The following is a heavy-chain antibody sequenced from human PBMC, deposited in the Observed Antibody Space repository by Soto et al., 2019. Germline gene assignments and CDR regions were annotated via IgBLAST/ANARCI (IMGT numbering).Heavy chain of an antibody. V-gene: IGHV3-33*01. CDR3: ASSSSSGAGGFDH. Sequence: GGSLRLPCAPSGFTFSSYGMHWVRQAPGKGLEWVAVIWYDGSNKYYADSVKGRFTISRDNSKNTLYLQMNSQRAEDTAAYYCASSSSSGAGGFDHWGRGTLVAVSS. J-gene: IGHJ4*01. D-gene: IGHD6-6*01. CDR2: IWYDGSNK. CDR1: GFTFSSYG.